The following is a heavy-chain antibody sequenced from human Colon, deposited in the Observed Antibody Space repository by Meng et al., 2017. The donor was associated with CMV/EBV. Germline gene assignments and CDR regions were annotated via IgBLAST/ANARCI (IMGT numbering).Heavy chain of an antibody. CDR3: ARDLRDFWSGPSAFDV. V-gene: IGHV1-2*02. Sequence: ASVKVSCKASGYFFTGQYMQWLRQAPGQGLEWMGWINPNSGDTNYPQKFQGRVTLTRDTSIKTAYMDLSRLTSDDTAVYYCARDLRDFWSGPSAFDVWGQGTMVTVSS. J-gene: IGHJ3*01. CDR2: INPNSGDT. D-gene: IGHD3-3*01. CDR1: GYFFTGQY.